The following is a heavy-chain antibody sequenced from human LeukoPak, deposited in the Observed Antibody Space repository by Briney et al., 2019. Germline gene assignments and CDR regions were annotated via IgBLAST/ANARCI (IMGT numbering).Heavy chain of an antibody. J-gene: IGHJ6*03. Sequence: SETLSLTCTVSDGSISSYYWSWIRQPPGKGLEWIGYIYTSGSTNYNPSLKSRVTISVDTSKNQFSLKLSSVTAADTAVYYCARSIAALDWGYYYYMDVWGKGTTVTVSS. CDR1: DGSISSYY. CDR2: IYTSGST. D-gene: IGHD6-6*01. CDR3: ARSIAALDWGYYYYMDV. V-gene: IGHV4-4*09.